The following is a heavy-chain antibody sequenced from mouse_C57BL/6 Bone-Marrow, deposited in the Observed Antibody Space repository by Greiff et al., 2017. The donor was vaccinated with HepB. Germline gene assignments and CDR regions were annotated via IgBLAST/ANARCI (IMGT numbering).Heavy chain of an antibody. CDR1: GYTFTDYY. CDR2: INPNNGGT. CDR3: ARFYEASCAMDY. D-gene: IGHD2-3*01. J-gene: IGHJ4*01. V-gene: IGHV1-26*01. Sequence: VQLQQSGPELVKPGASVKISCKASGYTFTDYYMNWVKQSHGKSLEWIGDINPNNGGTSYNQKFKGKATLTVDKSSSTSYMELRSLTSEDSAVYYCARFYEASCAMDYWGQGTSVTVSS.